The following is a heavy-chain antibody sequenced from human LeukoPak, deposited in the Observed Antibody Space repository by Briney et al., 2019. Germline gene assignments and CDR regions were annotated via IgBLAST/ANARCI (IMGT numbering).Heavy chain of an antibody. V-gene: IGHV3-74*01. CDR3: ARARGAVAADY. D-gene: IGHD6-19*01. CDR2: INSDGSST. J-gene: IGHJ4*02. CDR1: GFTFSNYW. Sequence: RGSLRLSCAASGFTFSNYWMHWVRQAPGKGLVWVSRINSDGSSTRYADSVKGRFTISRDNAKNTLYLQMNSLRAEDTAVYYCARARGAVAADYWGQGTLVTVSS.